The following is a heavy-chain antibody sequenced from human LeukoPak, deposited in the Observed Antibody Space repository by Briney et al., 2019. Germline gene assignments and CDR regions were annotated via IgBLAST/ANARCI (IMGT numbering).Heavy chain of an antibody. CDR1: GYTFTSYD. J-gene: IGHJ6*02. Sequence: ASVKVPCKASGYTFTSYDINWVRQATGQGLEWMGWMNPNSGNTGYAQKFQGRVTMTRNTSISTAYMELSSLRSEDTAVYYCASTASLGPAAANYYYYGMDVWGQGTTVTVSS. CDR2: MNPNSGNT. CDR3: ASTASLGPAAANYYYYGMDV. D-gene: IGHD2-2*01. V-gene: IGHV1-8*01.